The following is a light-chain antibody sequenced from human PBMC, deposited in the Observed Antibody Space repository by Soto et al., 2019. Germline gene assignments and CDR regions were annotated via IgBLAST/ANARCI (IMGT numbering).Light chain of an antibody. CDR2: GAS. Sequence: DIQMPQSPSFLSASVGDRVTINCRASQRIDNFLNWYQQKPGKAPKLLIYGASSLQSGVPSRFSGSGSGTDFTLTITSLQPEDSATYHCQQRYKTSLSSFGQGTKVEIK. J-gene: IGKJ2*01. CDR3: QQRYKTSLSS. V-gene: IGKV1-39*01. CDR1: QRIDNF.